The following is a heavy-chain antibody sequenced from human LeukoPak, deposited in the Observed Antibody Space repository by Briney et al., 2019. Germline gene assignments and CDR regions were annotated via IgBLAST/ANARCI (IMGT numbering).Heavy chain of an antibody. Sequence: GGSLRLSCAASGFTFSSYGMHWVRQAPGKGREWVAFIRYDGSNKYYADSVKGRFTISRDNSKNTLYLQMNSLRAEDTAVYYRAKDDYYDSSGYYWSEAFDIWGQGTMVTVSS. CDR1: GFTFSSYG. CDR3: AKDDYYDSSGYYWSEAFDI. V-gene: IGHV3-30*02. D-gene: IGHD3-22*01. CDR2: IRYDGSNK. J-gene: IGHJ3*02.